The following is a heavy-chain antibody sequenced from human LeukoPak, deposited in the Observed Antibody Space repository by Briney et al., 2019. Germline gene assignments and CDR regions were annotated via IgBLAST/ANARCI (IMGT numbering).Heavy chain of an antibody. J-gene: IGHJ6*02. CDR1: GFSFSTYA. CDR3: ARGVGYCCDGACYGPPRYTCYSGLDV. CDR2: ISYDGSNK. D-gene: IGHD2-21*02. V-gene: IGHV3-30*04. Sequence: PGGSLRLSCVASGFSFSTYAMHWVRQAPGKGLEWVAVISYDGSNKYYADSVKGRFTISRDNSKNTLYLEMNSLRAEDTAVYYCARGVGYCCDGACYGPPRYTCYSGLDVWGQGTTVTISS.